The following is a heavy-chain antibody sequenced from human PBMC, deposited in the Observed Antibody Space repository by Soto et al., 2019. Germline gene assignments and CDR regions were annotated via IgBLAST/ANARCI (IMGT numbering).Heavy chain of an antibody. J-gene: IGHJ4*02. D-gene: IGHD3-10*01. V-gene: IGHV3-23*01. CDR1: GFTFSSYA. CDR3: ATHREPGGYYGAGSSAAGCFDY. Sequence: EVQLLESGGGLVQPGGSLRLSCAASGFTFSSYAMSWVRQAPGKGLEWVSAISGSGGSTYYADSVKGRFTISRDNSKNTLYLQMNSLRAEDTAVYYCATHREPGGYYGAGSSAAGCFDYWGQGTLVTVSS. CDR2: ISGSGGST.